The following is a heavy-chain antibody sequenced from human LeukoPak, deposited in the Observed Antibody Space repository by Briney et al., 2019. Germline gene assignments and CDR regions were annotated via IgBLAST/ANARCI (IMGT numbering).Heavy chain of an antibody. D-gene: IGHD3-22*01. J-gene: IGHJ4*02. CDR1: GGSFTDYY. Sequence: SETLSLTCTVSGGSFTDYYWGWIRQSAGKGLEWIGHIYTSVSTNYNPSLKSRVTMSIDTSKNQFSLNLSSVTAADTAVYYCTISVAYYDSTGYYYYFDYWGQGTLVTVSS. V-gene: IGHV4-4*07. CDR2: IYTSVST. CDR3: TISVAYYDSTGYYYYFDY.